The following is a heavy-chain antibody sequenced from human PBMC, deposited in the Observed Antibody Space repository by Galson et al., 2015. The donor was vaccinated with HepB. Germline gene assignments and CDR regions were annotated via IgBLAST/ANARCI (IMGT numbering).Heavy chain of an antibody. CDR3: ARDKSAYYSYYGMDV. Sequence: SLRLSCAASGFTFSGYPMHWVRQAPGKGLEWVALISYDGINKYYADSVKGRFTISRDNPKNTLYLQMNSLRGEDTAVYYCARDKSAYYSYYGMDVWGQGTTVTVSS. D-gene: IGHD6-25*01. CDR2: ISYDGINK. J-gene: IGHJ6*02. CDR1: GFTFSGYP. V-gene: IGHV3-30*04.